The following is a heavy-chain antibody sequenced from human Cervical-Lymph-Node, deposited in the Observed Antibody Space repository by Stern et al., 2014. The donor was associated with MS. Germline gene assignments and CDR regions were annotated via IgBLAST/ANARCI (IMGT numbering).Heavy chain of an antibody. Sequence: VQLVESGPEVKKPGASGKVSCKASGDTFTGPHIHWLRQGPGQGLEWIGCVNPRSGGTNYAQHFQGRVTMTRDTSITTAYMELSGLRNDDTAMYYCARVAKTLVPSGAFDIWGQGTMVTVSS. CDR2: VNPRSGGT. CDR3: ARVAKTLVPSGAFDI. CDR1: GDTFTGPH. D-gene: IGHD2-2*01. J-gene: IGHJ3*02. V-gene: IGHV1-2*02.